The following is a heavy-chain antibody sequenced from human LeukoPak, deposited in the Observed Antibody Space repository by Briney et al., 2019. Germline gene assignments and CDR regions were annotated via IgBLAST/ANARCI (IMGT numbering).Heavy chain of an antibody. CDR3: VREEAGYCSGGSCYGGAYDY. V-gene: IGHV3-64D*06. CDR1: GFTFSSYA. Sequence: GGSLRLSCSASGFTFSSYAMHWVRQAPGKGLEYVSAISSNGGSTYYADSVKGRFTISRDNSKNTLYLQMSSLRAEDTAVYYCVREEAGYCSGGSCYGGAYDYWGQGTLVTVSS. J-gene: IGHJ4*02. CDR2: ISSNGGST. D-gene: IGHD2-15*01.